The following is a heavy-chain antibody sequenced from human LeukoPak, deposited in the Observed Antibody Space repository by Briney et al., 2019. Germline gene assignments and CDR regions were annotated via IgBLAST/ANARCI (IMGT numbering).Heavy chain of an antibody. J-gene: IGHJ4*02. D-gene: IGHD4-17*01. V-gene: IGHV3-23*01. Sequence: GGSLRLSCAASGFTFRRYGMSWVRQAPGKGLEWVSVISGGGGSTYYGDSVKGRFTISRDNSKNTLYLQMNSLRVEDTAIYYCVKGATVTTRPNFDYWGQGTLVTVSS. CDR3: VKGATVTTRPNFDY. CDR1: GFTFRRYG. CDR2: ISGGGGST.